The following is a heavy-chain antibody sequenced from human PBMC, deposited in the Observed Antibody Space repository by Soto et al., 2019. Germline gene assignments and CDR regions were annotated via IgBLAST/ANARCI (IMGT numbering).Heavy chain of an antibody. CDR1: GGSISSGGYY. J-gene: IGHJ3*02. V-gene: IGHV4-31*03. CDR3: ARVCGGDCHNAFDI. Sequence: QVQLQESGPGLVKPSQTLSLTCTVSGGSISSGGYYWSWIRQHPGKGLEWIGYIYYSGSTYYNPSLKSRVTISVDPSKNQFSLKLSSVTAADTAVYYCARVCGGDCHNAFDIWGQGTMVTVSS. CDR2: IYYSGST. D-gene: IGHD2-21*02.